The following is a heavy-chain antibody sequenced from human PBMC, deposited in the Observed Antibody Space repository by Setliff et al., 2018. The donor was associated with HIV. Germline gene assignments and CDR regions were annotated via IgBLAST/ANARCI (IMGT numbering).Heavy chain of an antibody. CDR1: GGSVSGHY. CDR2: ITPSGAT. J-gene: IGHJ5*02. CDR3: SNWNTTIDEDA. Sequence: SETLSLTWAVYGGSVSGHYWGWFRQPPGKGLEWIGEITPSGATNYHTSIKSRVTMSLDTSKNQFSLKMTSVTAAGAALYYCSNWNTTIDEDAWGQGTLVTVSS. D-gene: IGHD1-1*01. V-gene: IGHV4-34*01.